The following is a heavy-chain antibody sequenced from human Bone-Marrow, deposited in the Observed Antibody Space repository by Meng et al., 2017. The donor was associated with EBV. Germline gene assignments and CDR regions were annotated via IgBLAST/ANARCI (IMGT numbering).Heavy chain of an antibody. Sequence: GGSLAQPVGYLRLSCAVSACTSSRDWMHWVRQDPGKGLVWISRINENGGITTYADSVRGRFTISRDNTKNPLYLQINNVRVEDTAVYFCSRDLAGPYDDWGQGTLVTVSS. CDR2: INENGGIT. V-gene: IGHV3-74*01. J-gene: IGHJ4*02. CDR1: ACTSSRDW. CDR3: SRDLAGPYDD.